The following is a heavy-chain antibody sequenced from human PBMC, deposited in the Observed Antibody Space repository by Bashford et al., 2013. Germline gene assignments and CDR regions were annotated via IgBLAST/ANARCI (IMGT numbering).Heavy chain of an antibody. D-gene: IGHD6-19*01. CDR1: GFTFSSYA. Sequence: HSGGSLRLSCAASGFTFSSYAMSWVRQAPGKGLEWVSAISGSGGSTYYTDSVKGRLTLSRDNSKNTVYLQMNSLRAEDTAVYCCAKGHSSYWYFLDYWGQGTLVTVSS. CDR2: ISGSGGST. J-gene: IGHJ4*02. V-gene: IGHV3-23*01. CDR3: AKGHSSYWYFLDY.